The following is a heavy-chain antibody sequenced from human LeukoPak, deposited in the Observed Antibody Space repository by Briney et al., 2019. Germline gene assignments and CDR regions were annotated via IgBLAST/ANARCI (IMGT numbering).Heavy chain of an antibody. CDR3: ARDGNYYDSSGYYRAFDY. V-gene: IGHV4-34*01. CDR2: INHSGST. Sequence: SETLSLTCAVYGGSFSGYYWSWIRQPPGKGLEWIGEINHSGSTNYSPTLKSRVTISVDTSKNQFSLKLSSVTAADTAVYYCARDGNYYDSSGYYRAFDYWGQGTLVTVSS. J-gene: IGHJ4*02. CDR1: GGSFSGYY. D-gene: IGHD3-22*01.